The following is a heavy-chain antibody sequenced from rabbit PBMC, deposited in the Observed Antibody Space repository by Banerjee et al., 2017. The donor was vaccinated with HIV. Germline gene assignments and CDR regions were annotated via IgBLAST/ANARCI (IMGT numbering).Heavy chain of an antibody. V-gene: IGHV1S45*01. J-gene: IGHJ4*01. CDR1: GIDFSSYG. Sequence: QEQLVESGRGLVTLGGSLKLSCKASGIDFSSYGISWVRQAPGKGLEWIAYIYTSSGTTYYASWAKGRFTISKTSSTTVTLQMTSLTAADTATYFCARETAAYAGATYTTGGDLWGPGTLVTVS. D-gene: IGHD4-2*01. CDR3: ARETAAYAGATYTTGGDL. CDR2: IYTSSGTT.